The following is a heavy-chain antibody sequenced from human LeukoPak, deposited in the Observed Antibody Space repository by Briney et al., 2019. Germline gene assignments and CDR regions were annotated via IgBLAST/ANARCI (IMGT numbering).Heavy chain of an antibody. CDR1: GFTFSSYG. V-gene: IGHV3-30*18. CDR3: AKAPYSSGYSFDY. D-gene: IGHD6-19*01. Sequence: GGSLRLSCAASGFTFSSYGMHWVRQAPGKGPEWVAVISYDGSNKYYADSVKGRFTISRDNSKNTLYLQMNSLRAEDTAVYYCAKAPYSSGYSFDYWGQGTLVTVSS. CDR2: ISYDGSNK. J-gene: IGHJ4*02.